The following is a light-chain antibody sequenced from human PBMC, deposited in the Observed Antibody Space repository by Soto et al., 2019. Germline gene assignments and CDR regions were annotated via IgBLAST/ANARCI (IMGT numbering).Light chain of an antibody. Sequence: EIVLTQSPGTLSLSPGERATLSCRASQSVSSSYLAWYQQKPGQAPRLLIYGASSRATGIPDRFSGSGSGTNFTLTISRLEPEDFAVYYCQHYGRSPTTFGQGTKVDIK. CDR1: QSVSSSY. CDR3: QHYGRSPTT. CDR2: GAS. V-gene: IGKV3-20*01. J-gene: IGKJ1*01.